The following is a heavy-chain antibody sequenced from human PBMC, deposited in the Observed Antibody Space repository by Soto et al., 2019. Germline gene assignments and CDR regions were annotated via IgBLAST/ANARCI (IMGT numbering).Heavy chain of an antibody. D-gene: IGHD3-22*01. CDR1: GYSFTSYW. CDR2: IDPSDSYT. Sequence: GESLKISCKGSGYSFTSYWISWVRQMPGKGLEWMGRIDPSDSYTNYSPSFQGHVTVLADKSISTAYLQWSSLKASDTAMYYCARRPNYYDSSGYGAFDIWGQGTMVTVSS. V-gene: IGHV5-10-1*01. J-gene: IGHJ3*02. CDR3: ARRPNYYDSSGYGAFDI.